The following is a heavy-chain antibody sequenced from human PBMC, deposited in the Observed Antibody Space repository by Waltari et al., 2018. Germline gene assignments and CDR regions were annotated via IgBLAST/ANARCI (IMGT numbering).Heavy chain of an antibody. CDR3: ARHSPTYSNYAGGDGSWFDP. CDR1: GGSISRTSYY. D-gene: IGHD4-4*01. J-gene: IGHJ5*02. Sequence: QLQLQESGPGLVTPSEPLSLTCPLSGGSISRTSYYWGWTRPPPGKGREWIGSIYYSGSTYYNPSLKSRVTISVDTSKNQFSLKLSSVTAADTAVYYCARHSPTYSNYAGGDGSWFDPWGQGTLVTVSS. V-gene: IGHV4-39*01. CDR2: IYYSGST.